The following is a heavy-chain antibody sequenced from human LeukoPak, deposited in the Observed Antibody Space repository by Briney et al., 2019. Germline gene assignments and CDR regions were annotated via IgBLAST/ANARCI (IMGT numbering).Heavy chain of an antibody. V-gene: IGHV3-21*01. J-gene: IGHJ6*02. CDR1: GFTFSSYS. Sequence: SGGSLRLSCAASGFTFSSYSMNWVRQAPGKGLEWVSSISSSSSYIYYADSVKGRFTISRDNAKNSLYLQMNSLRAEDTAVYYCASMIVVENYYYYGMDVWGQGTTVTVSS. CDR2: ISSSSSYI. D-gene: IGHD3-22*01. CDR3: ASMIVVENYYYYGMDV.